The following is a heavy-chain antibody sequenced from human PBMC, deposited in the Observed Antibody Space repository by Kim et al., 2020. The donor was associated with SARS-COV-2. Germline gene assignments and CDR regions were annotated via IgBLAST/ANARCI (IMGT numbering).Heavy chain of an antibody. CDR1: GFTFSSYA. D-gene: IGHD3-3*01. V-gene: IGHV3-64D*06. CDR3: VKANPPLRFLEWFHAPGRDYYYGMDV. Sequence: GGSLRLSCSASGFTFSSYAMHWVRQAPGKGLEYVSAISSNGGSTYYADSVKGRFTISRDNSKNTLYLQMSSLRAEDTAVYYCVKANPPLRFLEWFHAPGRDYYYGMDVWGQGTTVTVSS. CDR2: ISSNGGST. J-gene: IGHJ6*02.